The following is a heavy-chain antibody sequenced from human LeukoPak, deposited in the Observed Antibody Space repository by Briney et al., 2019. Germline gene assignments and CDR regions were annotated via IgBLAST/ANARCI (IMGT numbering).Heavy chain of an antibody. Sequence: GGSLRLSCAASGFTFSSYGMSWVRQAPGKGLEWVSAISGSGSTIYYADSVKGRYTISRDNAKNSLYLQMNSLRAEDTPVYYCARERKDYGFDYWGQGTLVTVSS. D-gene: IGHD4-17*01. CDR3: ARERKDYGFDY. J-gene: IGHJ4*02. CDR2: ISGSGSTI. V-gene: IGHV3-48*04. CDR1: GFTFSSYG.